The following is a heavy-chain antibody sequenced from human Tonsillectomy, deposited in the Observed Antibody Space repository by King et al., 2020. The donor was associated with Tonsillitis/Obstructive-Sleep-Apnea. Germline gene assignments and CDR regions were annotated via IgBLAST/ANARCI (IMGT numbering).Heavy chain of an antibody. Sequence: VQLVESGGGVVQPGRSLRLSCAASGFTFSSYGMHWVRQAPGKGLEWVAVIWYDGSNKYNADSVKGRFTISRDNSKNTLFLQMNSLRAEDTAVYYCARGPGGWYFDLWGRGTLVTVSS. V-gene: IGHV3-33*01. J-gene: IGHJ2*01. D-gene: IGHD2-15*01. CDR1: GFTFSSYG. CDR2: IWYDGSNK. CDR3: ARGPGGWYFDL.